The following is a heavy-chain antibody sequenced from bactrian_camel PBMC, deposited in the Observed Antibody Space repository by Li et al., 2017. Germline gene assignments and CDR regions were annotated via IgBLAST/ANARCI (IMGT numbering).Heavy chain of an antibody. V-gene: IGHV3S53*01. D-gene: IGHD5*01. CDR3: AAEKTVGVAPMCPFLYGW. Sequence: VQLVESGGGSVQAGGSLRLSRVASGDFDSRYCMAWFRQAPGKEREGVAAIDGLGDTSYVDSVKGRFTISQDNAKNTVYLQMNSLKPEDTAVYYCAAEKTVGVAPMCPFLYGWWGQGTQVTVS. CDR1: GDFDSRYC. CDR2: IDGLGDT. J-gene: IGHJ6*01.